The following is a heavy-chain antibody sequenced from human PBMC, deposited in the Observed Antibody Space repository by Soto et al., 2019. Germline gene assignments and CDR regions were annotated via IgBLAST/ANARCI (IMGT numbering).Heavy chain of an antibody. V-gene: IGHV3-23*01. CDR2: ISGTGDIT. Sequence: EVQLLESGGGSVQPGGSLTLSCAASGFSFIDYTMSWVRQSPERGLEWVSVISGTGDITYYADPVKGRFTISRDNSKNTLYQQMTSLRPEDTAPFYCVRVLNGAFNMWGQGTLVTVSS. CDR1: GFSFIDYT. J-gene: IGHJ3*02. D-gene: IGHD1-1*01. CDR3: VRVLNGAFNM.